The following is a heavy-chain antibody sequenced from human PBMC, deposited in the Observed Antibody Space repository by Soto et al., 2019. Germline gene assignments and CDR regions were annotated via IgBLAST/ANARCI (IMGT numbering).Heavy chain of an antibody. D-gene: IGHD6-6*01. CDR1: GYTFTDYY. Sequence: ASVKVSCKASGYTFTDYYMHCVLQAPLQWLEWMGCINPNSGGTNYAQKFQGWVTMTRDTSISTAYMELSRLRSDDTAVYYCARELCIAARDGGYYYGMDVWGQGTTVTVSS. V-gene: IGHV1-2*04. CDR3: ARELCIAARDGGYYYGMDV. J-gene: IGHJ6*02. CDR2: INPNSGGT.